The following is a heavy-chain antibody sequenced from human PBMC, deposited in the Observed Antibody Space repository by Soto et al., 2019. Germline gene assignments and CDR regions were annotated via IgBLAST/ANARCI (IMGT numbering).Heavy chain of an antibody. CDR1: GFSFSSYW. J-gene: IGHJ4*02. CDR3: AIETNWGPDY. Sequence: EVQLVESGGGLVQPGGSLRLSCAASGFSFSSYWMHWVRQAPGKGLVWVSRINSDGSSTSYADSVRGRFTISRDNAKNTLYLQMNSLRAEDRAVYYCAIETNWGPDYWGQGTLVTVSS. V-gene: IGHV3-74*01. CDR2: INSDGSST. D-gene: IGHD7-27*01.